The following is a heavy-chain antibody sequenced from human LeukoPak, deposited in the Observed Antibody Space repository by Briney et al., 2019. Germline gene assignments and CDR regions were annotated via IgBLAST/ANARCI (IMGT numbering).Heavy chain of an antibody. V-gene: IGHV4-34*01. D-gene: IGHD1-20*01. Sequence: SSETLSLTCTVYGGSFSGYYWSWIRQPPGKGLEWIGEINHTGSTSYNPSLKIRVTISLRTSKNQFSLKLNSVTAADTAVYYCARDSYNWNVDAFDPWGQGTLVTVSS. CDR1: GGSFSGYY. CDR3: ARDSYNWNVDAFDP. CDR2: INHTGST. J-gene: IGHJ5*02.